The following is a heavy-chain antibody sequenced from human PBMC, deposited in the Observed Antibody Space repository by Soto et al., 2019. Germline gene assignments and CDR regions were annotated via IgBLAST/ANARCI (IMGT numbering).Heavy chain of an antibody. D-gene: IGHD6-13*01. Sequence: GGSLRLSCAASGFTFSSYSMNWVRQAPGKGLEWVSYIRSSSSTIYYADSVKGRFTISRDNAKNSLYLQMNSLRDEDTAVYYCARGGIAAAGMGAFDIWGQGTMVTVSS. J-gene: IGHJ3*02. CDR1: GFTFSSYS. CDR2: IRSSSSTI. V-gene: IGHV3-48*02. CDR3: ARGGIAAAGMGAFDI.